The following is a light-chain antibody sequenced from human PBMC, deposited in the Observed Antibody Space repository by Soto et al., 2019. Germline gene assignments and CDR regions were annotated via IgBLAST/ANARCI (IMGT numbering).Light chain of an antibody. J-gene: IGKJ3*01. CDR1: QSVSSSY. V-gene: IGKV3-20*01. CDR3: QQYGSSTN. CDR2: GAS. Sequence: EIVLTQSPGTLSLSPGERATLSCRASQSVSSSYLAWYQQKPGQAPRLLIYGASSRATGIPDRFSGSGSGTDFTLTISRLEPEEFAVYYCQQYGSSTNFGPGTKVDIK.